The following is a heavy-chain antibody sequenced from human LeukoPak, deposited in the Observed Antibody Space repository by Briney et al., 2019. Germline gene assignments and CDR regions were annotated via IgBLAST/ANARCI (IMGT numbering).Heavy chain of an antibody. Sequence: SGTLSLTCAVYGGSFSGYYWSWIRQPPGKGLEWIGEINHSGSTNYNPSLKSRVTISVDTSKNQFSLKLSSVTAADTAVYYCARGRYSSGRLRHFDYWGQGTLVTVSS. CDR1: GGSFSGYY. J-gene: IGHJ4*02. D-gene: IGHD6-19*01. V-gene: IGHV4-34*01. CDR3: ARGRYSSGRLRHFDY. CDR2: INHSGST.